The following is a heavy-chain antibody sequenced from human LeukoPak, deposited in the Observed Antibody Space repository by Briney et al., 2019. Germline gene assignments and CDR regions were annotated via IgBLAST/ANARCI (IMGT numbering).Heavy chain of an antibody. CDR3: ARVERGSSWYWTTDYYMDV. Sequence: GGTLRLSCAASRFTFSSYGMSWVRQAPGKGLEWVSGISSSGGSTYYADSVKGRFTISRDNSRNTLYLQMNSLRAEDTAVYYCARVERGSSWYWTTDYYMDVWGKGTTVTVSS. CDR1: RFTFSSYG. V-gene: IGHV3-23*01. D-gene: IGHD6-13*01. CDR2: ISSSGGST. J-gene: IGHJ6*03.